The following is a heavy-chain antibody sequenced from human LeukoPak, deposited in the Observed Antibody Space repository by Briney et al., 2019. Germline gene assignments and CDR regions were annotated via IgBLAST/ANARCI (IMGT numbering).Heavy chain of an antibody. Sequence: PGGSLRLSCAASGFTFSSYSMNWVRQAPGKGLEWVSYISSSSSTIYYADSVKGRFTISRDNAKNSLYLQMNSLRDEDTAVYYCASGPGYCSSTSCYTPFDYRGQGTLVTVSS. D-gene: IGHD2-2*02. CDR1: GFTFSSYS. V-gene: IGHV3-48*02. J-gene: IGHJ4*02. CDR3: ASGPGYCSSTSCYTPFDY. CDR2: ISSSSSTI.